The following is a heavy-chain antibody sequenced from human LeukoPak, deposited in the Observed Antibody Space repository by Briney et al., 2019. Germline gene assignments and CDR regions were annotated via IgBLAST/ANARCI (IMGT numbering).Heavy chain of an antibody. CDR2: INPNIGDA. CDR1: GYTFTDYF. CDR3: ARMALDGGDSIGFDS. V-gene: IGHV1-2*02. D-gene: IGHD2-21*02. J-gene: IGHJ5*01. Sequence: WASVKVSCKASGYTFTDYFIYWVRQAPGQGLEWMGWINPNIGDASYAQKFQDRVTMTRDRSINTAYMELSRLTSDDTAVYYCARMALDGGDSIGFDSWGQGTLVTVSS.